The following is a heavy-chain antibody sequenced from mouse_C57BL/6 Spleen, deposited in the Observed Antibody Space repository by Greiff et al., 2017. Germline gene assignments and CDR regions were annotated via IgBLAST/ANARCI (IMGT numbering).Heavy chain of an antibody. CDR2: IDPSDSET. D-gene: IGHD2-2*01. V-gene: IGHV1-52*01. J-gene: IGHJ2*01. Sequence: VQLQQPGAELVRPGSSVKLSCKASGYTFTSYWMHWVKQRPIQGLEWIGNIDPSDSETHYNQKFKDKATLTVDKSSSTAYMQLSSLTSEDSAVYYCARDRDGYVHFDYWGQGTTLTVSS. CDR3: ARDRDGYVHFDY. CDR1: GYTFTSYW.